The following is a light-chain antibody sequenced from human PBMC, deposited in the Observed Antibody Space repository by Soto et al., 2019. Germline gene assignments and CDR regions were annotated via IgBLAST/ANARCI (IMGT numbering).Light chain of an antibody. Sequence: DIQMTQSPSSLSASVGDRVTITCRASQNINTYLNWYQQQPGKAHKLLIYAAYSLQSGVQVRFSGSASGTDFTLTIRNMQREDFATYYCLQTYNLPRTFGQGTKVDIK. J-gene: IGKJ1*01. V-gene: IGKV1-39*01. CDR3: LQTYNLPRT. CDR2: AAY. CDR1: QNINTY.